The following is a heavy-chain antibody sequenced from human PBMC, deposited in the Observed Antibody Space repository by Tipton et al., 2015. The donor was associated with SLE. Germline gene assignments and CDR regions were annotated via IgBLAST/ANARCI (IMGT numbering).Heavy chain of an antibody. CDR1: GGSVSSYY. V-gene: IGHV4-59*02. J-gene: IGHJ4*02. D-gene: IGHD1-14*01. CDR3: ARDRPDYYFDY. Sequence: TLSLTCTVSGGSVSSYYWSWIRQPPGKGLEWIGYIYYSGSTNYNPSLKSRVTISEDTSKNQFSLKLSCVTAADTAVYYCARDRPDYYFDYWGQGILVTVSS. CDR2: IYYSGST.